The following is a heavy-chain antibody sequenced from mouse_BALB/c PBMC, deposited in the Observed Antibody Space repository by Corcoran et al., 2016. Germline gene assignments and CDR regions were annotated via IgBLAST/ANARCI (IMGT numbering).Heavy chain of an antibody. CDR3: ASFTTRSYYAMVY. D-gene: IGHD1-1*01. CDR1: GYTFTDYV. Sequence: QVQLQQTGPELMKPEATEKMSCRASGYTFTDYVISWVKQRTGQGLEWIGEIYPGSGSTDYNEKFKCQAPLTADKSSNTPYMQLSSLTSQDSAVYFCASFTTRSYYAMVYWCQGTSFTLSS. V-gene: IGHV1-81*01. J-gene: IGHJ4*01. CDR2: IYPGSGST.